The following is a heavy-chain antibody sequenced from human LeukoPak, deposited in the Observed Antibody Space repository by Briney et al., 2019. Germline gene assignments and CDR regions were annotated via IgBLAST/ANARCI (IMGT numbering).Heavy chain of an antibody. Sequence: SETLSLTCAVYGGSFSGFYWSWIRQPPGKGLEWIGEINHSGSTNYNPSLKSRVTISVDTSKNQFSLKLSSVTAADTAVYYCARAGVVVVTVKWYFDLWGRGTMVTVSS. V-gene: IGHV4-34*01. D-gene: IGHD2-21*02. CDR3: ARAGVVVVTVKWYFDL. J-gene: IGHJ2*01. CDR1: GGSFSGFY. CDR2: INHSGST.